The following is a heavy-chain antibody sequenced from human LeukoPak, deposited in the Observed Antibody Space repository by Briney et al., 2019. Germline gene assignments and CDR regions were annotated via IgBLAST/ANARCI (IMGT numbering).Heavy chain of an antibody. V-gene: IGHV3-48*03. Sequence: GGSLRLSCAASGFTFSSYEMNWVRQAPGKGLEWVSYISSSGSTIYYADSVKGRFTISRDNAKNSLYLQMNSLRDEDTAVYYCARGRVSPSYSSSWYWSDNWFDPWGQGTLVTVSS. CDR3: ARGRVSPSYSSSWYWSDNWFDP. CDR1: GFTFSSYE. D-gene: IGHD6-13*01. CDR2: ISSSGSTI. J-gene: IGHJ5*02.